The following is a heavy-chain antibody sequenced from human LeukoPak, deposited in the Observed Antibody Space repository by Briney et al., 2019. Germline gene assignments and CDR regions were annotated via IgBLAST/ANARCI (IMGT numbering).Heavy chain of an antibody. V-gene: IGHV4-59*01. J-gene: IGHJ4*02. D-gene: IGHD3-3*01. CDR3: ASGLEWSFDY. CDR1: GGSISSYY. CDR2: IYYSGST. Sequence: SETLSLTCTVPGGSISSYYWSWIRQPPGKGLEWIGYIYYSGSTNYNPSLKSRVTISVDTSKNQFSLKLSSVTAADTAVYYCASGLEWSFDYWGQGTLVTVSS.